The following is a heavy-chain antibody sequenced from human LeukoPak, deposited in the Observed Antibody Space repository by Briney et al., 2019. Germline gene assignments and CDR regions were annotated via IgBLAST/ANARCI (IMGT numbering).Heavy chain of an antibody. CDR2: ISYDGSNK. D-gene: IGHD4-17*01. CDR3: ARAFYSNGDADAFHI. CDR1: GFTFSSYA. V-gene: IGHV3-30-3*01. Sequence: GGSLRLSCAASGFTFSSYAIHWVRQAPGKGLEWVALISYDGSNKYYADSVKGRFTISRGNSKNTLYLQMNSLRAEDTAVFYCARAFYSNGDADAFHIWGQGTMVTVSS. J-gene: IGHJ3*02.